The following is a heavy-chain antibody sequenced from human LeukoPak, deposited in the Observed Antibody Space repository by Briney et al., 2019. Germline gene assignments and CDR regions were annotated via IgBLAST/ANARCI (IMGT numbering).Heavy chain of an antibody. CDR2: IYYSGST. Sequence: SETLSLTCTDPGGSISSSSYYWGWIRQPPGKGLEWIGSIYYSGSTYYNPSLKSRVTISVDTSKNQFSLKLSSVTAADTAVYYCANGVVVAATEWFDPWGQGTLVTVSS. CDR3: ANGVVVAATEWFDP. CDR1: GGSISSSSYY. V-gene: IGHV4-39*01. D-gene: IGHD2-15*01. J-gene: IGHJ5*02.